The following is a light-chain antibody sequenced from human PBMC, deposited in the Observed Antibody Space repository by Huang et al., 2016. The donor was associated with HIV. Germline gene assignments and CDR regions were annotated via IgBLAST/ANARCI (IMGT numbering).Light chain of an antibody. Sequence: DIQMTQSPSSLSASVGDRVTITCRASQSINTYLNWFQQNPGKAPKVLISAASTLQSGVPSRVSGGGSGTHFTLTITSLQPEDFATYYCQQTYTGVTFGQGTKVEIK. CDR2: AAS. J-gene: IGKJ1*01. V-gene: IGKV1-39*01. CDR3: QQTYTGVT. CDR1: QSINTY.